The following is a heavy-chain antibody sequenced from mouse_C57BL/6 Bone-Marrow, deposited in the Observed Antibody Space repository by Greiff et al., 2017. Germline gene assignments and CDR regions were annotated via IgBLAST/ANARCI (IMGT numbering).Heavy chain of an antibody. CDR1: GYTFTSYW. CDR3: ASRGKPYYCAMDY. Sequence: VQLQQPGAELVKPGASVKMSCKASGYTFTSYWITWVKQRPGQGLEWIGDIYHGSGSTNYNEKFKSKATLTVDTSSSTAYRQLSSLTSEDSAGYYCASRGKPYYCAMDYWGQGTSVTVSS. CDR2: IYHGSGST. J-gene: IGHJ4*01. V-gene: IGHV1-55*01.